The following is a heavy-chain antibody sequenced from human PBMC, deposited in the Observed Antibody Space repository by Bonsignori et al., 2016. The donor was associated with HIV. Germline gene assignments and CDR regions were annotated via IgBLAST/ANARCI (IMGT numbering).Heavy chain of an antibody. V-gene: IGHV3-23*03. J-gene: IGHJ4*02. Sequence: VRQAPGKGLEWVSVIYSGGSSTYYADSVKGRFTISRDNSKNTLYLQMNSLRAEDTAVYYCAKGTSGSYYLYNYWGQGTLVTVSS. CDR3: AKGTSGSYYLYNY. D-gene: IGHD1-26*01. CDR2: IYSGGSST.